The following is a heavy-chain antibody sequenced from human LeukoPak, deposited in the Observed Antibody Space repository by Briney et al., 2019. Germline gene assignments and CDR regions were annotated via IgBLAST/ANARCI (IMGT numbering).Heavy chain of an antibody. V-gene: IGHV4-39*01. CDR1: GGSISSSSYY. J-gene: IGHJ6*02. Sequence: TSSETLSLTCTVSGGSISSSSYYWGWIRQPPGKGLEWIGSIHYSGSTYYNPSLKSRVTISVDTSKNQFSLKLSSVTAADTAVYYCARACCITISYYYYYGMDVWGQGTTVTVSS. CDR2: IHYSGST. D-gene: IGHD3-3*01. CDR3: ARACCITISYYYYYGMDV.